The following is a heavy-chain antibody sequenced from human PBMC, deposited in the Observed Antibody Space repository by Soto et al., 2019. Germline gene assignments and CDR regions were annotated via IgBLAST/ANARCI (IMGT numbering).Heavy chain of an antibody. D-gene: IGHD3-16*02. Sequence: EVQLVESGGGLVQPGGSLRLSCATSGFTFSDHYMDWVRQAPGKGLEWVGRSRNKANSYTTEYAAYVKGRFTISREDKTNSLYLQINSLKTEDTAVYYCVRASIVDPPSFDSWGQGTLVTVSS. CDR3: VRASIVDPPSFDS. CDR1: GFTFSDHY. J-gene: IGHJ4*02. CDR2: SRNKANSYTT. V-gene: IGHV3-72*01.